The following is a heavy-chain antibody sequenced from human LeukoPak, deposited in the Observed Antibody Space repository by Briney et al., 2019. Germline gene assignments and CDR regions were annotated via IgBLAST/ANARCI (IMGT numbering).Heavy chain of an antibody. CDR2: INPNSGGT. CDR3: ARRGDSSSWYRAIDY. J-gene: IGHJ4*02. V-gene: IGHV1-2*04. CDR1: GYTFTGYY. D-gene: IGHD6-13*01. Sequence: ASVKVSCKASGYTFTGYYMHWVRQAPGQGLEWMGWINPNSGGTNYAQKFQGWVTMTRDTSISTAYMELSRLRSDDTAVYYCARRGDSSSWYRAIDYWGQGTLVTASS.